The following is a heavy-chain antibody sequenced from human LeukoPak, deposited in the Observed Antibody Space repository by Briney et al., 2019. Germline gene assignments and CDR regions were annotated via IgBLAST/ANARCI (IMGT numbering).Heavy chain of an antibody. CDR2: ISYDGTNK. J-gene: IGHJ4*02. V-gene: IGHV3-30-3*01. CDR3: ARDNGENYHTAFDY. CDR1: GFTFSNYA. Sequence: PGRSLRLSCAASGFTFSNYAMHWVRQAPGKGLEWVAVISYDGTNKYYADSVKGRFTISRDNSKNTMYLQMNSLRAEDTAVYYCARDNGENYHTAFDYWGQGTLVTVSS. D-gene: IGHD2-8*01.